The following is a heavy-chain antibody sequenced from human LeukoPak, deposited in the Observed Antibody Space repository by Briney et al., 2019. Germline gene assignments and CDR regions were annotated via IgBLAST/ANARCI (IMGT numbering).Heavy chain of an antibody. CDR3: AKDWTPGGYCSSTSCARFGTFDY. CDR2: ISGSGGST. CDR1: GFTLSSYA. D-gene: IGHD2-2*01. Sequence: GGSLRLSCAASGFTLSSYAMSWVRQAPGEGLEWVSAISGSGGSTYYADSVKGRFTISRDNSKNTLYLQMNSLRAEDTAVYYCAKDWTPGGYCSSTSCARFGTFDYWGQGTLVTVSS. V-gene: IGHV3-23*01. J-gene: IGHJ4*02.